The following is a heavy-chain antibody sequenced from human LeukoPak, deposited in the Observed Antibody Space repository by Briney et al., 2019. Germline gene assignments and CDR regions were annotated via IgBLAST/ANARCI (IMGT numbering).Heavy chain of an antibody. Sequence: GGSLRLSCAASGFTFSSYAITWVRQAPGKGLEWVSAVSSNGAKTYYADSVKGRFTISRDNYKNVVFLQMNSLRAEDTAVYYCARRDDHNGRDYWGQGTLVTVSS. J-gene: IGHJ4*02. CDR2: VSSNGAKT. D-gene: IGHD5-24*01. CDR1: GFTFSSYA. V-gene: IGHV3-23*01. CDR3: ARRDDHNGRDY.